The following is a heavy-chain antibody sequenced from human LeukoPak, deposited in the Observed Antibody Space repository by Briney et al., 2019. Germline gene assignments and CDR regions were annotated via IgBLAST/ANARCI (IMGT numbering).Heavy chain of an antibody. CDR1: GGSYSGYY. D-gene: IGHD3-3*01. Sequence: SETLSLTCAVYGGSYSGYYWSWIRQAPGKGLEWIGEINHSGSTNYNPSLKSRVTISVDTSKNQFSLKLSSVTAADTAVYYCARGDFWSGYPYYFDYWGQGTLVTVSS. CDR2: INHSGST. V-gene: IGHV4-34*01. J-gene: IGHJ4*02. CDR3: ARGDFWSGYPYYFDY.